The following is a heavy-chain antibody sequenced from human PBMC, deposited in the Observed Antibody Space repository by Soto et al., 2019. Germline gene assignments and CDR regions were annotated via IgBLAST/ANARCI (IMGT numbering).Heavy chain of an antibody. CDR2: ISSGGSFI. J-gene: IGHJ5*01. CDR3: ARYSVGWYEY. Sequence: VGSVRLSCEASGFRFSDYTMSWVRQAPGKGLQWVSSISSGGSFIHVAESLKGRLTVSRDNAKNSVFLELSSLRAEDTAVYYCARYSVGWYEYWGQGTLVTVSS. D-gene: IGHD1-26*01. CDR1: GFRFSDYT. V-gene: IGHV3-21*06.